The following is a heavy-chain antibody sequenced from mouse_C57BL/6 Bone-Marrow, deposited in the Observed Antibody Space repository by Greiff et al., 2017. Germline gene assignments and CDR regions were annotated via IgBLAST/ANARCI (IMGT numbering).Heavy chain of an antibody. CDR2: INPNYGTT. D-gene: IGHD2-4*01. CDR3: AREGYDYDYWYFDV. Sequence: EVKLVESGPELVKPGASVKISCKASGYSFTDYNMNWVKQSNGKSLEWIGVINPNYGTTSYNQKFKGKATLTVDQSSSTAYMQLNSLTSEDSAVYYCAREGYDYDYWYFDVWGTGTTVTVSS. J-gene: IGHJ1*03. CDR1: GYSFTDYN. V-gene: IGHV1-39*01.